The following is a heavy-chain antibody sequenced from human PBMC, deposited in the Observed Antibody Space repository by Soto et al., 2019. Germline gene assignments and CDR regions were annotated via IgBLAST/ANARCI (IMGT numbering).Heavy chain of an antibody. CDR1: GYTFTNYG. D-gene: IGHD2-15*01. Sequence: QVQLVQSGVEVKKPGASVRVSCKASGYTFTNYGITWVRQAPGQGLEWLGWISGYNGNTNYAQKFQGRVTMTTDTSPSTAYMDLTSLRYDDTAVYYCARGGRFVVADTDYWGQGTLLTVSS. V-gene: IGHV1-18*01. CDR3: ARGGRFVVADTDY. CDR2: ISGYNGNT. J-gene: IGHJ4*02.